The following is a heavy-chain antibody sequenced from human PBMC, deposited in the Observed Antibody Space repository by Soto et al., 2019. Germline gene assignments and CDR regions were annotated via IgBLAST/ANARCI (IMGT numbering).Heavy chain of an antibody. J-gene: IGHJ4*02. CDR2: INHSGST. D-gene: IGHD4-17*01. V-gene: IGHV4-34*01. CDR1: GGSFSGYY. CDR3: ARGSTLYGDYDY. Sequence: PSETLSLTCAVYGGSFSGYYWSWIRQPPGKGLEWIGEINHSGSTNYNPSLKSRVTISVDTSKNQFSLKLSSVTAADTAVYYCARGSTLYGDYDYWGQGTLVTVSS.